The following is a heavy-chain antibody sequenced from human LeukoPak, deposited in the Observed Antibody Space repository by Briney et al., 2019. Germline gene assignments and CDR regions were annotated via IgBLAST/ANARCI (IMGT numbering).Heavy chain of an antibody. J-gene: IGHJ6*04. D-gene: IGHD3-10*01. CDR3: ARDRSESDYGMDV. CDR1: GFTLSSYS. Sequence: GGSLRLSCAASGFTLSSYSMNWVRQAPGKGLEWVSSISSSSSYIYYADSVKGRFTISRDNAKNSLYLQMNSLRAEDTAVYYCARDRSESDYGMDVWGKGTTVTVSS. CDR2: ISSSSSYI. V-gene: IGHV3-21*01.